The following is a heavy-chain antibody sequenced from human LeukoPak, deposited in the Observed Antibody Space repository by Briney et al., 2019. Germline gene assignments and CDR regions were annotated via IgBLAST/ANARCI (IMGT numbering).Heavy chain of an antibody. CDR3: AREAPGYYNSDYGDRSELDY. V-gene: IGHV1-18*01. Sequence: ASVKVSCKASGYTFTSYGISWVRQAPGQGLEWMGWISAYNGNTNYAQKLQGRVTMTTDTSTSTAYMELRSLRSDETAVYYCAREAPGYYNSDYGDRSELDYWGQGTLVTVSS. CDR1: GYTFTSYG. CDR2: ISAYNGNT. D-gene: IGHD4-17*01. J-gene: IGHJ4*02.